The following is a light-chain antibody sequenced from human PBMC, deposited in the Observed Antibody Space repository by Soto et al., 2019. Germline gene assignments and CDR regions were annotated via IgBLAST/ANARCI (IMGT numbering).Light chain of an antibody. V-gene: IGKV3-20*01. CDR1: QSVSSSY. Sequence: EIVLTQSPGTLSLSPGERATLSCRASQSVSSSYLAWYQQKPGQAPRLLIYGASSRATGIPDRFSGSGSGTDCTLPISRLEPEDFAVYYCQQYGSSPRFTFGPGTKVDIK. J-gene: IGKJ3*01. CDR2: GAS. CDR3: QQYGSSPRFT.